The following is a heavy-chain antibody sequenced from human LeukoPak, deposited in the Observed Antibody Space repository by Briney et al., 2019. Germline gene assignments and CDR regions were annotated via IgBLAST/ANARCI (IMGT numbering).Heavy chain of an antibody. J-gene: IGHJ4*02. CDR2: IKSKTDGGTT. CDR3: TTDRSIAARPGTDY. D-gene: IGHD6-6*01. CDR1: GFTFSNAW. Sequence: GGSLRLSCAASGFTFSNAWMSWVRQAPGRGREWVGRIKSKTDGGTTDYAAPVKGRFTISRDDSKNTLYLQMNSLKTEDTAVYYCTTDRSIAARPGTDYWGQGTLVTVSS. V-gene: IGHV3-15*01.